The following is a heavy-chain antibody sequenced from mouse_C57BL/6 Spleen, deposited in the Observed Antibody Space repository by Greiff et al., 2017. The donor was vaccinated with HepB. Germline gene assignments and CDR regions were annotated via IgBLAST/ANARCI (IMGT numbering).Heavy chain of an antibody. D-gene: IGHD4-1*01. CDR2: ISYDGSN. CDR3: AREELGAMDY. J-gene: IGHJ4*01. V-gene: IGHV3-6*01. Sequence: EVKLMESGPGLVKPSQSLSLTCSVPGYSITSGYSWNWIRQFPGNNLAWMGYISYDGSNNYNPSLKNRISITRDTSKNQFFLKLNSVTTEDTATYYCAREELGAMDYWGQGTAVTVSS. CDR1: GYSITSGYS.